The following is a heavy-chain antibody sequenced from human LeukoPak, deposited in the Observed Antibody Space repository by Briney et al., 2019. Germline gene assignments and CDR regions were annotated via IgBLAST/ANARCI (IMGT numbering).Heavy chain of an antibody. CDR1: GGSFSGYY. D-gene: IGHD1-26*01. CDR3: ARGYLLNWFDP. Sequence: SQTLSLTCAVYGGSFSGYYWSCIRQPPGKGLEWIGEINHSVSTNYNPSLKSRVTISVDTSKNQFSLKLSSVTAADTAVYYCARGYLLNWFDPGGQGTLVTVSS. V-gene: IGHV4-34*01. CDR2: INHSVST. J-gene: IGHJ5*02.